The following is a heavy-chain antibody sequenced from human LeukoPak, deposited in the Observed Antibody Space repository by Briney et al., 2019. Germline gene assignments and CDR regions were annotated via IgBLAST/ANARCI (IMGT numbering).Heavy chain of an antibody. D-gene: IGHD6-13*01. Sequence: PGGSLRLSCAASGFTFSSYGMHWVRQAPGKGLEWVAVISYVGNNKYYADSVKGRFTISRDNSKNTLYLQMNSLRPEDTAVYYCEKDLDIGAAGYYFDYWGQGTLVTVSS. V-gene: IGHV3-30*18. J-gene: IGHJ4*02. CDR3: EKDLDIGAAGYYFDY. CDR1: GFTFSSYG. CDR2: ISYVGNNK.